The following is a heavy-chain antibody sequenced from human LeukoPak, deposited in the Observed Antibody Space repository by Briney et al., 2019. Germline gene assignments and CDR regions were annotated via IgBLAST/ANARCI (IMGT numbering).Heavy chain of an antibody. Sequence: GGSLRLPRAASGFTFSDHYVDWVRQAPGKGLEWVGRTRNKANDYTTEYAASVRGRFTISRHDSENSLYLQMNSLKIEDTAVYYCARSDSSGYFYRWGQGTLVTVSS. CDR3: ARSDSSGYFYR. V-gene: IGHV3-72*01. J-gene: IGHJ4*02. CDR1: GFTFSDHY. CDR2: TRNKANDYTT. D-gene: IGHD3-22*01.